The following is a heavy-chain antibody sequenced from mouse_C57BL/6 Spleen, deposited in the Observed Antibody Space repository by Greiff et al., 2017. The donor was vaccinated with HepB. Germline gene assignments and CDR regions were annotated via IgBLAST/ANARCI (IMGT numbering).Heavy chain of an antibody. J-gene: IGHJ3*01. CDR2: IRNKANGYTT. Sequence: DVKLMESGGGLVQPGGSLSLSCAASGFTFTDYYMSWVRQPPGKALEWLGFIRNKANGYTTEYSASVKGRFTISRDNSQSILYLQMNALRAEDSATYYCARYDAWFAYWGQGTLVTVSA. V-gene: IGHV7-3*01. CDR1: GFTFTDYY. CDR3: ARYDAWFAY.